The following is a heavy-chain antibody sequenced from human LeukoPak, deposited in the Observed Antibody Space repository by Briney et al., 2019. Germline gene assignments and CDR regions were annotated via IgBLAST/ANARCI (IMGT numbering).Heavy chain of an antibody. CDR1: GFTFSSYS. V-gene: IGHV3-21*01. CDR3: AREVGADYGDYERDY. D-gene: IGHD4-17*01. Sequence: GGSLRLSCAVSGFTFSSYSMNWVRQAPGKGLEWVSSISSSSSYIYYADSVKGRFTISRDNAKNSLYLQMNSLRAEDTAVYYCAREVGADYGDYERDYWGQGTLVTVSS. J-gene: IGHJ4*02. CDR2: ISSSSSYI.